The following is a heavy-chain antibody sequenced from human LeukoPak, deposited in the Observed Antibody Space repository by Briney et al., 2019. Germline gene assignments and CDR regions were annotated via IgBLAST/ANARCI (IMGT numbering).Heavy chain of an antibody. CDR3: ARDGLQQFGRHYFDY. J-gene: IGHJ4*02. CDR2: IFDSGRA. Sequence: SSETMSLTCTVSGGFISSYYWSWIRQPPGKGLEWIGYIFDSGRADYNPSLRSRVTISMAASLNQFFLDLTSVTAADTAVYYCARDGLQQFGRHYFDYWGQGTLVTVSS. D-gene: IGHD6-13*01. CDR1: GGFISSYY. V-gene: IGHV4-59*01.